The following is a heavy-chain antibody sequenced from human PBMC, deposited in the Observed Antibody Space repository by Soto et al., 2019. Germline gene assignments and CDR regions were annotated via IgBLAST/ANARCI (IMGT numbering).Heavy chain of an antibody. CDR3: AKEGRNSRFLDD. CDR1: GFTFSAHA. Sequence: EVQLLESGGDFIQPGGSLRLSCAASGFTFSAHAMNWVRQTPGRGLEWVSSISGSGDNTDYVDSVKGRFTISRDSSKNTLYLFMYGLKVEDTALYYCAKEGRNSRFLDDWGQGTLVTVSS. J-gene: IGHJ4*02. V-gene: IGHV3-23*01. CDR2: ISGSGDNT. D-gene: IGHD6-13*01.